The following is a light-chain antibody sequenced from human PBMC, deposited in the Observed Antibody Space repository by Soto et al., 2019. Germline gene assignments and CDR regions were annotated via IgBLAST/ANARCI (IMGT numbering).Light chain of an antibody. J-gene: IGKJ1*01. CDR1: QSVSSNY. Sequence: ESVLTQSPGTLSSSPGERATLSCRASQSVSSNYLAWYQQKPGQAPRLLIYGASTRATGIPDRFSGSGSGTDFTLTISRLEPEDSAVYYCQQYGSSPTWTFGQGTKVDI. CDR3: QQYGSSPTWT. CDR2: GAS. V-gene: IGKV3-20*01.